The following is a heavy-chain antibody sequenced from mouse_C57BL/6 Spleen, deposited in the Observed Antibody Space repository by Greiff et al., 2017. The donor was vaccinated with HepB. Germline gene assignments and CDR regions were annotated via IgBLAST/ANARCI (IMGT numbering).Heavy chain of an antibody. CDR1: GYSITSGYY. Sequence: EVQLQESGPGLVKPSQSLSLTCSVTGYSITSGYYWNWIRQFPGNKLEWMGYISYDGSNNYNPSLKNRISITRDTSKNQFFLKLNSVTTEDTATYYCARDWVHYGYDVDYAMDYWGQGTSVTVSS. J-gene: IGHJ4*01. CDR2: ISYDGSN. V-gene: IGHV3-6*01. D-gene: IGHD2-2*01. CDR3: ARDWVHYGYDVDYAMDY.